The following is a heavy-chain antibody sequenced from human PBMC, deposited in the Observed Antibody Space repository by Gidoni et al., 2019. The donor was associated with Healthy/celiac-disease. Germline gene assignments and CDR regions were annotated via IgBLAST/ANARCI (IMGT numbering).Heavy chain of an antibody. CDR3: ARSLYDYIWGSYLGPYDY. J-gene: IGHJ4*02. V-gene: IGHV4-34*01. Sequence: QVQLQQWGAGLLKPSETLSLTCAVYGGSFSGYYWSWIRQPPGKGLEWIGEINHSGSTNYNPSLKSRVTISVDTSKNQFSLKLSSVTAADTAVYYCARSLYDYIWGSYLGPYDYWGQGTLVTVSS. CDR1: GGSFSGYY. D-gene: IGHD3-16*02. CDR2: INHSGST.